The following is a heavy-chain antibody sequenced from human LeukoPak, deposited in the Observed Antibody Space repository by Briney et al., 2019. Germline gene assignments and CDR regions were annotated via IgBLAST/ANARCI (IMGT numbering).Heavy chain of an antibody. J-gene: IGHJ3*02. CDR2: IVVGSGNT. CDR1: GFTFTSSA. V-gene: IGHV1-58*02. D-gene: IGHD2-2*01. CDR3: AIRGPSRSLFGFDI. Sequence: SVKVSCKASGFTFTSSAMQWVRQPRGQRLEWIGWIVVGSGNTNYAQKFQERVTITRDMSTSTAYMELNSLKSEDTAVYYCAIRGPSRSLFGFDIWGQGTMVTVSS.